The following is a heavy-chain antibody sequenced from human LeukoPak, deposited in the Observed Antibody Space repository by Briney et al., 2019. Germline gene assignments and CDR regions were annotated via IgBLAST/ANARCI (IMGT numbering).Heavy chain of an antibody. CDR3: ARYGSGPGVDY. J-gene: IGHJ4*02. V-gene: IGHV3-30-3*01. Sequence: GGSLRLSCAASGINFSGDYMSWVRQAPGKGLEWVAVISYDGSNKYYADSVKGRFTISRDNSKNTLYLQMNSLRAEDTAVYYCARYGSGPGVDYWGQGTLVTVSS. D-gene: IGHD6-19*01. CDR1: GINFSGDY. CDR2: ISYDGSNK.